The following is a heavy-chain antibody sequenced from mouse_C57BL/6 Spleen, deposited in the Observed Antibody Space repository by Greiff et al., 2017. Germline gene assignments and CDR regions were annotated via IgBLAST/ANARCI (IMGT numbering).Heavy chain of an antibody. Sequence: EVQLQESGPGLVKPSQSLSLTCSVTGYSITSGYYWNWIRQFPGNKLEWMGYISYDGSNNYNPSLKNRNSITRDTSKNQFFLKLNSVTTEDTATYYCARDRSEGYFDYWGQGTTLTVSS. J-gene: IGHJ2*01. V-gene: IGHV3-6*01. CDR3: ARDRSEGYFDY. CDR2: ISYDGSN. CDR1: GYSITSGYY. D-gene: IGHD1-1*01.